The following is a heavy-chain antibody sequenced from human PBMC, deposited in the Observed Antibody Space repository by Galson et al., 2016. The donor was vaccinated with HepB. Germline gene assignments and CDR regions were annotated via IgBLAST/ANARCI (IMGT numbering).Heavy chain of an antibody. Sequence: SLRLSCAVSGFTFGDYAMSWVRQAPGKGLEWASSISDNGASTYYAASVEDRFTISRDDSKNTVYLQMERLRAEDTAIYYCAKDRDTTSTNCHHPYFDPRGQGALVTVSP. J-gene: IGHJ5*02. V-gene: IGHV3-23*01. CDR3: AKDRDTTSTNCHHPYFDP. CDR2: ISDNGAST. CDR1: GFTFGDYA. D-gene: IGHD2-8*01.